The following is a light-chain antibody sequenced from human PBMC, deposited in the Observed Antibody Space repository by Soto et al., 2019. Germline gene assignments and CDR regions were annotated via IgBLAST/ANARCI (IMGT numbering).Light chain of an antibody. V-gene: IGKV1-39*01. Sequence: DIQMTQSPSTLSGSVGDRVTITCRASQTISSWLAWYQQKPGKAPKLLIYAASSMQSGVPSRFSGSGSGTDFTLTISSLQPKDFATYYCQQSYRTPITFGQGTRLEIK. J-gene: IGKJ5*01. CDR2: AAS. CDR1: QTISSW. CDR3: QQSYRTPIT.